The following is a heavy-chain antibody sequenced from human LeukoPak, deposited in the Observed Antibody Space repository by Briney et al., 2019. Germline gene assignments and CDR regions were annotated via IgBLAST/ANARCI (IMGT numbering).Heavy chain of an antibody. CDR3: ARHRDQYYDILTGYYWGAAFDI. Sequence: NPGGSLRLSCAASGFTFSSYSMNWIRQPPGKGLEWIGSIYYSGSTYYNPSLKSRVTISVDTSKNQFSLKLSSVTAADTAVYYCARHRDQYYDILTGYYWGAAFDIWGQGTMVTVSS. D-gene: IGHD3-9*01. V-gene: IGHV4-39*01. CDR2: IYYSGST. J-gene: IGHJ3*02. CDR1: GFTFSSYS.